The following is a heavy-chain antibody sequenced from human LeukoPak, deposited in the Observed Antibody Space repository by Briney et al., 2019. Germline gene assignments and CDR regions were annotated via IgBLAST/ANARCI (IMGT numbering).Heavy chain of an antibody. CDR2: IHKDRSEK. CDR3: VREGGSAINWFDP. V-gene: IGHV3-7*03. CDR1: GFTLSSFW. J-gene: IGHJ5*02. D-gene: IGHD2-2*01. Sequence: GGSLRLSCAASGFTLSSFWMSCVRQAPGKGLEKVANIHKDRSEKHYADSVKGRFTISRDNAENSVFLQMNSLRADDTAVYYCVREGGSAINWFDPWGQGTLVTVSS.